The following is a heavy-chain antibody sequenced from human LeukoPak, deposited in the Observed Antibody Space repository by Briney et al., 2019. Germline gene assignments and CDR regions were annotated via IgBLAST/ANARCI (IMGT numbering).Heavy chain of an antibody. J-gene: IGHJ4*02. CDR1: GGTDSGYY. CDR2: INQSGST. Sequence: SETLSLTCAVYGGTDSGYYWTWIRQPLGKGLEWIGEINQSGSTNYNPSVKSRVTISMDTSKNQFSLKLTSVTAADTAVYYCARGPRGATPYDYWGQGTLVTVSS. V-gene: IGHV4-34*01. D-gene: IGHD1-26*01. CDR3: ARGPRGATPYDY.